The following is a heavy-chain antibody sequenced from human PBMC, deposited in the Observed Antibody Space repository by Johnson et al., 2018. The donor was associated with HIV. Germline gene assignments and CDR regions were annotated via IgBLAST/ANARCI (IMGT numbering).Heavy chain of an antibody. J-gene: IGHJ3*02. Sequence: MQLVESGGGLVQPWGSLRLSCAASGFTFSSYWMSWVRQAPGKGLEWVANIKQDGSEKYYVDSVKGRFTISRDNAKNSLYLQMNSLRAEDTALYYCAKAQTGTTGAFDIWGQGTMVTVSS. D-gene: IGHD1-7*01. CDR1: GFTFSSYW. V-gene: IGHV3-7*03. CDR3: AKAQTGTTGAFDI. CDR2: IKQDGSEK.